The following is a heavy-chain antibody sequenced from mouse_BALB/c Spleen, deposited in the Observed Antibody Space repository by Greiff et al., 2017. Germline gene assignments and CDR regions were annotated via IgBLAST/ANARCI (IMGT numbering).Heavy chain of an antibody. CDR3: TRRSMRGYAMDY. Sequence: LKQPGSELVRPGASVKLSCKASGYTFTSYWMHWVKQRHGQGLEWIGNIYPGSGSTNYDEKFKSKGTLTVDTSSSTAYMHLSSLTSEDSAVYYCTRRSMRGYAMDYWGQGTSVTVSS. J-gene: IGHJ4*01. CDR1: GYTFTSYW. CDR2: IYPGSGST. V-gene: IGHV1S22*01. D-gene: IGHD2-3*01.